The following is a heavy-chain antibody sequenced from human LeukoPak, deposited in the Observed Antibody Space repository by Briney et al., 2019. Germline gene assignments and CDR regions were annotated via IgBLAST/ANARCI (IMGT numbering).Heavy chain of an antibody. D-gene: IGHD3-10*01. Sequence: GGSLRLSCAASGFTFRDYVIHWVRQAPGKGLEWVAVTSSDLNVKLYADSAKGRFAISRDNSRSTLCLQMNSLRPEDTAIYYCAREGYYGSGSPPSLYFDYWGQGTLVTVSS. CDR2: TSSDLNVK. J-gene: IGHJ4*02. CDR1: GFTFRDYV. V-gene: IGHV3-30*09. CDR3: AREGYYGSGSPPSLYFDY.